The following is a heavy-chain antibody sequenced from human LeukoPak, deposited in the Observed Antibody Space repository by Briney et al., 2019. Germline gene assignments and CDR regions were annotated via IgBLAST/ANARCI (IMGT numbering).Heavy chain of an antibody. D-gene: IGHD4-11*01. J-gene: IGHJ4*02. CDR3: SRDGNYVFDS. Sequence: GGSLRLSCAASGFTFRSYWMSWVRQAPGKGLVWVSRINSDGSSTTYADSVKGRFTISRDNAKKSLYLQMNSLRADDTAVYFCSRDGNYVFDSWGQGTLVTVSS. V-gene: IGHV3-74*01. CDR2: INSDGSST. CDR1: GFTFRSYW.